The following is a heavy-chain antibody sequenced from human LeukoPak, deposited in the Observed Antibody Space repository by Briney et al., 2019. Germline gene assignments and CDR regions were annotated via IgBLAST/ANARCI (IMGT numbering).Heavy chain of an antibody. J-gene: IGHJ5*01. Sequence: SETLSLTCAVYGGSFSGYYWSWIRQPPGKGLEWIGEINHSGSTNYNPSLKSLVTISVDTSKNQFSLKLSSVTAADTAVYYCARHRYCSSTSCPPYSWFDSWGQGTLVTVSS. V-gene: IGHV4-34*01. CDR1: GGSFSGYY. CDR3: ARHRYCSSTSCPPYSWFDS. D-gene: IGHD2-2*01. CDR2: INHSGST.